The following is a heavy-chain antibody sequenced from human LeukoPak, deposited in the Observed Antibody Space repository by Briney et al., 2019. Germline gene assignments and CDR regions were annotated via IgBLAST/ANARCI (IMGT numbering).Heavy chain of an antibody. V-gene: IGHV1-46*01. D-gene: IGHD3-9*01. J-gene: IGHJ4*02. CDR2: INLSGGTT. CDR1: GYTFTSYY. Sequence: ASVKVSCKASGYTFTSYYMHWVRQAPGQGLEWMGIINLSGGTTYYAQKFQGRVTMTTDTSTRTAYMELRSLRSDDTAVYYCARSVRYFDWLLSYYFDYWGQGTLVTVSS. CDR3: ARSVRYFDWLLSYYFDY.